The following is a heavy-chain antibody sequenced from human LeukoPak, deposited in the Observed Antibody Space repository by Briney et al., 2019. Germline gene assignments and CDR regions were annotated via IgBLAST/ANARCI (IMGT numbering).Heavy chain of an antibody. Sequence: GGSLRLSCAASGFTFSIYGMHWVRQAPGKGLEWVAVISYDGSNKYYADSVKGRFTISSDNSKNTLYLQMNSLRAEDTAVYYCAKDSGLLWYGALSSPGDYWGQGPLVTVSS. D-gene: IGHD3-10*01. CDR1: GFTFSIYG. CDR3: AKDSGLLWYGALSSPGDY. J-gene: IGHJ4*02. V-gene: IGHV3-30*18. CDR2: ISYDGSNK.